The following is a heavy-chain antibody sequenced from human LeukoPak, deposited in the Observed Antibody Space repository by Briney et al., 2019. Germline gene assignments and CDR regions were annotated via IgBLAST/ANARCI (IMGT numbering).Heavy chain of an antibody. J-gene: IGHJ4*02. V-gene: IGHV4-4*08. CDR2: IYSSGNT. CDR1: GASITNYY. CDR3: AASGMTTVTFFDY. D-gene: IGHD4-17*01. Sequence: SETLSLTCTVSGASITNYYWSWIRQPPGKGLEWIGHIYSSGNTNYNPSLKSRVTISVDTSKNQFSLKLTSVTAADTAVYYCAASGMTTVTFFDYWGQGTLVTVSS.